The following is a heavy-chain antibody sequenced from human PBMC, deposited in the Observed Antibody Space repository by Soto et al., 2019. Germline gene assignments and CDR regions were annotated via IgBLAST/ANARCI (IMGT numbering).Heavy chain of an antibody. CDR3: ARDRPIPGDYSSVYWTAWDRSARDFDY. V-gene: IGHV3-7*03. CDR2: IKQDGIEK. Sequence: EVQLVESGGGLVQPGGSLILSCAASGFTFSSYWMSWVRQAPGKGLEWVANIKQDGIEKYYLDSVKGRFTISRDNAKNSLYLQVNSLRAEDTAVYYCARDRPIPGDYSSVYWTAWDRSARDFDYCVQGTLVTVS. CDR1: GFTFSSYW. J-gene: IGHJ4*02. D-gene: IGHD6-19*01.